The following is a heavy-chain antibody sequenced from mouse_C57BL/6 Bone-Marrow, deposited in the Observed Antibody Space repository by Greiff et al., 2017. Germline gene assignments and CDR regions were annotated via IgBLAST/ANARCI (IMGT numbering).Heavy chain of an antibody. CDR2: IYPRSGNT. J-gene: IGHJ3*01. Sequence: QVQLQQSGAELARPGASVQLSCKASGYTFTSYGISWVKQRNGQGLEWIGEIYPRSGNTYYNEKFKGKATLTADKSSSTAYMELRSLTSEDSAVYFCARKGDYYYGSSYAYWCQGTLVTVSA. CDR1: GYTFTSYG. V-gene: IGHV1-81*01. D-gene: IGHD1-1*01. CDR3: ARKGDYYYGSSYAY.